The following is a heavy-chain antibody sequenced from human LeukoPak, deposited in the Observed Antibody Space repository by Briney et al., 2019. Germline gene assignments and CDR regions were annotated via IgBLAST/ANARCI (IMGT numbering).Heavy chain of an antibody. J-gene: IGHJ4*02. CDR2: TRNKANSYTT. V-gene: IGHV3-72*01. CDR1: GFTFSDHY. D-gene: IGHD3-10*01. Sequence: GGSLRLSCAASGFTFSDHYMDWVRQAPGKGLEWVGRTRNKANSYTTEYAASVKGRFTISRDDSKNSLYLQMNTLKTEDTAVYYCARDNGGSGIFLDYWGQGTLVTASS. CDR3: ARDNGGSGIFLDY.